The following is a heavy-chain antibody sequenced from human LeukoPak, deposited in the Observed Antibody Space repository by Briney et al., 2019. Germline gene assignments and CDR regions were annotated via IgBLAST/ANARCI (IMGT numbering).Heavy chain of an antibody. CDR2: FNTNTGNP. D-gene: IGHD6-6*01. Sequence: GAPVKISSKASGYTFRSYAINWGREPPGKGVEGGGWFNTNTGNPRYAQGFTGRIVFSLDTSVNTAYLQISSLKAEDTAVYYCARGEQLVGVDYYYYYMDVWGKGSTVTASS. CDR1: GYTFRSYA. V-gene: IGHV7-4-1*02. CDR3: ARGEQLVGVDYYYYYMDV. J-gene: IGHJ6*03.